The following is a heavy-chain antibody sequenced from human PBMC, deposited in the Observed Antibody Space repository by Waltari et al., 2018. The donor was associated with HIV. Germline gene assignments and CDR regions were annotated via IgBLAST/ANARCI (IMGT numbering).Heavy chain of an antibody. CDR1: GGSLSNYY. CDR2: INYSGST. Sequence: QVQLQQWGAGLLKASETLSLTGAVSGGSLSNYYWSWIRQPPGKGLEWIGEINYSGSTNYRPSLKCRVTMSVDPAKKQFSLNLTSVTAADTAVYYCARGRYYNGSPLPLDQWGQGTLVTVSS. V-gene: IGHV4-34*01. J-gene: IGHJ4*02. CDR3: ARGRYYNGSPLPLDQ. D-gene: IGHD3-22*01.